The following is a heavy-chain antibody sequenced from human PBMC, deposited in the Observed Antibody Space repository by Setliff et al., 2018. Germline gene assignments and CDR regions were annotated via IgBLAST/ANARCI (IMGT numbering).Heavy chain of an antibody. CDR2: ISGDSVSI. CDR1: GFTFSTYS. D-gene: IGHD3-16*01. J-gene: IGHJ4*02. CDR3: AGDPPGPHLVYTY. V-gene: IGHV3-23*01. Sequence: PGGSLRLSCAASGFTFSTYSMSWARQAPGKGLEWVSAISGDSVSIYYADSVRGRFTISRDNSKNTLYLQMNNLRDEDTAVYYCAGDPPGPHLVYTYWGQGALVTVSS.